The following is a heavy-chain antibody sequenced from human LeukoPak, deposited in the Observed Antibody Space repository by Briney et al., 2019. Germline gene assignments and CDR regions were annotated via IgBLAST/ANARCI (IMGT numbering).Heavy chain of an antibody. CDR2: ISGSGGST. D-gene: IGHD3-22*01. Sequence: GGSLRLSCAASGFTFSSYAMSWVRQAPGKGLEWVSGISGSGGSTYYADSVKGRFTISRDNSKNTLNLQMNSLRAEDTAVYYCAKAPFNMIYAFDIWGQGTMVTVSS. J-gene: IGHJ3*02. V-gene: IGHV3-23*01. CDR1: GFTFSSYA. CDR3: AKAPFNMIYAFDI.